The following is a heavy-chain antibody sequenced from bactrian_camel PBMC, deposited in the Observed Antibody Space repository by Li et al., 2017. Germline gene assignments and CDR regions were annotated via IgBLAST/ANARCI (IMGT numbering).Heavy chain of an antibody. CDR3: SALGA. V-gene: IGHV3S40*01. Sequence: DVQLVESGGGLVQPGGSLRLSCAASGFGFGSAVLNWVRQAPGKGLDRVATSSAWGTTATYADSVKGRFAISRDNAKKMFYLNMNDLEPEDTAMYYCSALGARGQGTQVTVS. J-gene: IGHJ4*01. CDR1: GFGFGSAV. CDR2: SSAWGTTA.